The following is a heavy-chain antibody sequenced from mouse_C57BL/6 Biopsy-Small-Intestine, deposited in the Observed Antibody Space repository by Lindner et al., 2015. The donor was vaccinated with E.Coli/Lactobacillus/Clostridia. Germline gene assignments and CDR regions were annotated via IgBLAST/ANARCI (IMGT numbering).Heavy chain of an antibody. CDR3: ARVLGLDYAMDY. J-gene: IGHJ4*01. V-gene: IGHV3-5*01. D-gene: IGHD4-1*01. Sequence: VQLQESGPGLVKPSQTVFLTCTVTGISITTGNYRWSWIRQFPGNKLEWIGYIYYSGTITYNPSLTGRTTITRDTPKNQFFLEMNSLTAEDTATYYCARVLGLDYAMDYWGQGTSVTVSS. CDR2: IYYSGTI. CDR1: GISITTGNYR.